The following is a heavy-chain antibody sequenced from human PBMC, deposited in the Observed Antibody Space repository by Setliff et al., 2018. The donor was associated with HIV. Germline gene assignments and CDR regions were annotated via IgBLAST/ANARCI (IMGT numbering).Heavy chain of an antibody. CDR1: GGTFSSYG. CDR2: IIPMLGIT. CDR3: ATSTIAAAGASRADLDP. D-gene: IGHD6-13*01. V-gene: IGHV1-69*10. J-gene: IGHJ5*02. Sequence: SVKVSCKASGGTFSSYGITWARQAPGQGLEWMGGIIPMLGITNYAQNFQGRLAITADKSTTVSYMELSSLRSEDTAFYFCATSTIAAAGASRADLDPWGQGTLVTVTS.